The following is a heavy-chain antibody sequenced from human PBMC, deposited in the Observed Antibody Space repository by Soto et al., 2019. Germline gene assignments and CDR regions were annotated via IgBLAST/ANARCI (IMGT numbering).Heavy chain of an antibody. V-gene: IGHV3-30*18. CDR3: AKGRVTPDY. Sequence: GGSLSLSWASAGFTFRSYGMHWVRQAPGKGLEWVAVISYDGSNKYYADSVKGRFTISRDNSKNTLYLQMNSLRADDTAVYYYAKGRVTPDYWGQGTLVTGSS. D-gene: IGHD2-21*02. CDR1: GFTFRSYG. J-gene: IGHJ4*02. CDR2: ISYDGSNK.